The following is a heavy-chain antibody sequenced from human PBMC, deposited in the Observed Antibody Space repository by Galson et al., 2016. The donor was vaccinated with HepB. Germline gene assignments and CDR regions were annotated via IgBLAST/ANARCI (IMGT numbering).Heavy chain of an antibody. J-gene: IGHJ4*02. CDR2: ISGYNGNT. CDR3: ARDIDYVVDY. Sequence: SVKVSCKASGHTSTTYGISWVRQAPGQGLEWMGWISGYNGNTHYAHELQGRVTVTTDTSTSTAYMELRRLRSDDMAVYYCARDIDYVVDYWGQGTLVTVSS. D-gene: IGHD4-17*01. CDR1: GHTSTTYG. V-gene: IGHV1-18*03.